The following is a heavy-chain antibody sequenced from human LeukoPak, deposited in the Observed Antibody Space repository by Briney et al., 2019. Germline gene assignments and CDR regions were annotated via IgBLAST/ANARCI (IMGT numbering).Heavy chain of an antibody. V-gene: IGHV3-23*01. CDR2: ISGSSGDT. D-gene: IGHD6-19*01. CDR1: GFTFSSYT. Sequence: PGGSLRLSCTASGFTFSSYTMNWVLQAPGKGLEWVSPISGSSGDTYYADSVKGRFTISRGNSKNTLYLQMNNLRAEDTAIYFCAKVRHTSGWKSYYFEFWGQGTLVTVSS. CDR3: AKVRHTSGWKSYYFEF. J-gene: IGHJ4*02.